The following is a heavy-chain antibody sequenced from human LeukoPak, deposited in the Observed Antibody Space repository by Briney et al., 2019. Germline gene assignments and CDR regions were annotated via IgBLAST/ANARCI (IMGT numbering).Heavy chain of an antibody. Sequence: AGGSLRLSCAASGFTFSSYSMNWVRQAPGKGLEWVSSISSSSSYIYYADSVKGRFTISRDNAKNSLYLQMNSLRAEDTAVYYCARDGRRSGSYYRYWGQGTLVTVSS. V-gene: IGHV3-21*04. D-gene: IGHD1-26*01. CDR3: ARDGRRSGSYYRY. CDR1: GFTFSSYS. J-gene: IGHJ4*02. CDR2: ISSSSSYI.